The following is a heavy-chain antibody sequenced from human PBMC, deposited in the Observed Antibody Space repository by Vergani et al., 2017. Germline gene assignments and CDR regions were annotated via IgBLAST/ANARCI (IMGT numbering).Heavy chain of an antibody. V-gene: IGHV1-69*04. CDR2: IIPILGIA. J-gene: IGHJ4*02. Sequence: QVQLVQSGAEVKKPGSSVKVSCKASGGTFSSYTISWVRQAPGQGLEWMGRIIPILGIANYAQKFQGRVTITADKSTSTAYMGLSSLRSEDTAVYYCARVSRSSSWYWVDYWGQGTLVTVSS. CDR1: GGTFSSYT. CDR3: ARVSRSSSWYWVDY. D-gene: IGHD6-13*01.